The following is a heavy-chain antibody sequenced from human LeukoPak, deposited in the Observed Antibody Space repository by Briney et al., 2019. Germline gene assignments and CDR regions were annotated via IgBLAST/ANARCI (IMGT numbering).Heavy chain of an antibody. D-gene: IGHD3-10*01. V-gene: IGHV3-30*02. CDR2: IRYDESDK. J-gene: IGHJ4*02. Sequence: GGSLRLSCAASGFAFSRYGMHWVRQAPGKGLEWVAFIRYDESDKKYKDSVKGRFTVSKDNSKNTVSLQMNSLRFEDTALHYCATYFYASGNYYNYIYYWGQGALVTVSS. CDR3: ATYFYASGNYYNYIYY. CDR1: GFAFSRYG.